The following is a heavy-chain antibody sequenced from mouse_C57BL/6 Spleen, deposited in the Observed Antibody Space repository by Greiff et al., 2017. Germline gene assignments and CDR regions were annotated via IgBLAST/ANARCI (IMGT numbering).Heavy chain of an antibody. CDR1: GYAFSSSW. V-gene: IGHV1-82*01. CDR3: ARCSSDDGGYYYAMDY. J-gene: IGHJ4*01. Sequence: VKLMESGPELVKPGASVKISCKASGYAFSSSWMNWVKQRPGKGLEWIGGSYPRDGDTNYNWKFKGKATLTVDKSSSTAYMQLSSLTSEESAVYSCARCSSDDGGYYYAMDYWGQGTSVTVSS. CDR2: SYPRDGDT. D-gene: IGHD1-1*01.